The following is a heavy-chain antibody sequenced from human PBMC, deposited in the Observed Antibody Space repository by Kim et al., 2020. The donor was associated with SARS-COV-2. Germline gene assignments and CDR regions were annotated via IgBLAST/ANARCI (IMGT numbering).Heavy chain of an antibody. CDR3: ARARFPGDDYGYYYGMDV. D-gene: IGHD4-17*01. CDR1: GYTFTSYY. V-gene: IGHV1-46*01. Sequence: ASVKVSCKASGYTFTSYYMHWVRQAPGQGLEWMGIINPSGGSTSYAQKFQGRVTMTRDTSTSTVYMELSSLRSEDTAVYYCARARFPGDDYGYYYGMDVWGQGTTVTVSS. J-gene: IGHJ6*02. CDR2: INPSGGST.